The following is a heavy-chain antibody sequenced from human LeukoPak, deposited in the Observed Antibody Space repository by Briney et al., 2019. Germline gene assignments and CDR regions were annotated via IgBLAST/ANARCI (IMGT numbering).Heavy chain of an antibody. V-gene: IGHV4-39*01. D-gene: IGHD3-22*01. CDR3: ARGMMVVVILNWFDP. Sequence: SETLSLTCTVSGGSISSSSYYWGWIRQPPGKGLEWIGSIYYSGSTYYNPSLKSRVTISVDTSKNQFSLKLSSVTAADTAVYYCARGMMVVVILNWFDPWGQGTLVTVSS. J-gene: IGHJ5*02. CDR2: IYYSGST. CDR1: GGSISSSSYY.